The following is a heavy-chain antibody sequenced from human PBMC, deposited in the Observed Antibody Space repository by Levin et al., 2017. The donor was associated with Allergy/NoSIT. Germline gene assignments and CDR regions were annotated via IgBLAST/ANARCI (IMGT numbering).Heavy chain of an antibody. CDR2: ISWNSGSI. D-gene: IGHD3-16*01. CDR1: GFTFDDYA. V-gene: IGHV3-9*01. CDR3: AKDRFGGPHYGMDV. Sequence: SLKISCAASGFTFDDYAMHWVRQAPGKGLEWVSGISWNSGSIGYADSVKGRFTISRDNAKNSLYLQMNSLRAEDTALYYCAKDRFGGPHYGMDVWGQGTTVTVSS. J-gene: IGHJ6*02.